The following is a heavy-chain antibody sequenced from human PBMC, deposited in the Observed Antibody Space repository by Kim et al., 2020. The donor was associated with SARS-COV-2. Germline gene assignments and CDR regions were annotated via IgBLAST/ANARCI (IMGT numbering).Heavy chain of an antibody. D-gene: IGHD3-10*01. CDR3: ARTLRDGSGSYYVYYYGMDV. Sequence: SVKVSCKASGGTFSSYAISWVRQAPGQGLEWMGGIIPIFGTANYAQKFQGRVTITADESTSTAYMELSSLRSEDTAVYYCARTLRDGSGSYYVYYYGMDVWGQGTTVTVSS. J-gene: IGHJ6*02. CDR1: GGTFSSYA. V-gene: IGHV1-69*13. CDR2: IIPIFGTA.